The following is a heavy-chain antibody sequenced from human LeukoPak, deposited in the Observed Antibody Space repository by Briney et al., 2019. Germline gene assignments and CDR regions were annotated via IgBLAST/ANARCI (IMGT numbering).Heavy chain of an antibody. CDR1: GYSFTSYW. CDR2: IYPGDSDT. D-gene: IGHD3-22*01. V-gene: IGHV5-51*01. J-gene: IGHJ4*02. Sequence: GESLKISCKGSGYSFTSYWIGWVRQMPGKGLEWMGIIYPGDSDTRYSPSFQGQVTISADKSISTAYLQWSSLKASDTAMYYCARQGGDYYDSSGPFDYWGQGTLVTVSS. CDR3: ARQGGDYYDSSGPFDY.